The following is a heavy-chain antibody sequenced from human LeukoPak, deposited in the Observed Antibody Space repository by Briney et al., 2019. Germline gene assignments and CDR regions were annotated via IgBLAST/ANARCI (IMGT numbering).Heavy chain of an antibody. J-gene: IGHJ5*02. CDR1: GLIFSSYS. V-gene: IGHV3-21*01. D-gene: IGHD1-20*01. CDR2: ISSSGSYK. Sequence: PGGSLRLSCAASGLIFSSYSMNWVRQAPGKGLEWVSSISSSGSYKKYADSVKGRFTISRDSAKNSLYLQMNSLRAEDTAVYYCARGVTGTHGLDWFDPWGQGTLVTVSS. CDR3: ARGVTGTHGLDWFDP.